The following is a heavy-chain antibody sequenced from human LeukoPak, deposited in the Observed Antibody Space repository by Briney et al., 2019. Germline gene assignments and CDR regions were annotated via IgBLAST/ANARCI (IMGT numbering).Heavy chain of an antibody. CDR2: IYYGGST. Sequence: PGGSLRLSCAASGFTFTDYYMGWIRQAPGKGLEWIGSIYYGGSTYYNPSLKSRVTVSVDMSKNQFSLQLSSVTAADTAVYYCARAPRTGAWDMITFGGVIVHGDAFDFWGQGTMVTVSS. CDR1: GFTFTDYY. D-gene: IGHD3-16*02. V-gene: IGHV4-38-2*01. CDR3: ARAPRTGAWDMITFGGVIVHGDAFDF. J-gene: IGHJ3*01.